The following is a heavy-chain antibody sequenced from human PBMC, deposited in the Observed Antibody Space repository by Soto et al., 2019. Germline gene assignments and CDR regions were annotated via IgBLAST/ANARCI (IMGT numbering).Heavy chain of an antibody. CDR2: INPGGGYT. J-gene: IGHJ4*02. CDR3: AREYFDSRGTPPGD. V-gene: IGHV1-46*01. CDR1: GYTFTNYY. Sequence: QVQLVQSGAEVKKPGTSVKVSCKASGYTFTNYYMHWVRQAPGQGLEWMGIINPGGGYTTYAQKFQGRMTMTRDTSTSTVYMELSSLRSEDTAVYDCAREYFDSRGTPPGDWGQGTLVTVSS. D-gene: IGHD3-22*01.